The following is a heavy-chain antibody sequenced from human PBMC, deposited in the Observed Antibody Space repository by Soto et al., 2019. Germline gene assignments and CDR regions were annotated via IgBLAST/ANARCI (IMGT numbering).Heavy chain of an antibody. D-gene: IGHD4-17*01. CDR2: IYYSGST. J-gene: IGHJ4*02. V-gene: IGHV4-59*01. CDR3: ASIRYGDYDY. CDR1: GGSISSYY. Sequence: PSETLSLTCTVSGGSISSYYWSWIRQPPGKGLEWIGYIYYSGSTNYNPSLKSRVTISVDTSKNQFSLKLSSVTAADTAVYYCASIRYGDYDYCGQGTLVTVSS.